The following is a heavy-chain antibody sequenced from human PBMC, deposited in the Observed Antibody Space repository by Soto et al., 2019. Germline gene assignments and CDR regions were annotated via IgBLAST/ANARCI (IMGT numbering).Heavy chain of an antibody. J-gene: IGHJ4*02. CDR1: GYTFINYG. D-gene: IGHD2-15*01. Sequence: QVQLMQSGAEVKKPGASVQVSCKASGYTFINYGISWVRQAPGQGLEWMGWISAYNGNTIHAQKLQGRVTMTTDTSTSTVYMELRSLRSDDTAVYYCARDGGSSDYWGQGTLVTVSS. CDR3: ARDGGSSDY. V-gene: IGHV1-18*01. CDR2: ISAYNGNT.